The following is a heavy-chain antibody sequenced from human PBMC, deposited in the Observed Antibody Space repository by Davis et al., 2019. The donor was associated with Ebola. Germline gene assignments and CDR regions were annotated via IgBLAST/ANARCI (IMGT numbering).Heavy chain of an antibody. Sequence: SVTVSCKASGFTFTSSAVQWVRQARGQRLEWIGWIVVCSGNTNYAQKFQERVTITRDMSTSTAYMELSSLRSEDTAVYYCAASAGYSYGHGWFDPWGQGTLVTVSS. D-gene: IGHD5-18*01. CDR2: IVVCSGNT. V-gene: IGHV1-58*01. CDR3: AASAGYSYGHGWFDP. J-gene: IGHJ5*02. CDR1: GFTFTSSA.